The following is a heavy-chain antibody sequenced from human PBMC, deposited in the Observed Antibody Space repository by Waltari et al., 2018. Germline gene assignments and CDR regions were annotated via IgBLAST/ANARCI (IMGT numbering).Heavy chain of an antibody. CDR1: GGTFSSYA. J-gene: IGHJ4*02. CDR2: IIPIFGTA. CDR3: ARSAYYYDSSGYYLDY. V-gene: IGHV1-69*01. D-gene: IGHD3-22*01. Sequence: QVQLVQSGAEVKKPGSSVKVSCKASGGTFSSYAISWVRQAPGQGLEWMGGIIPIFGTANYAQKFQGRVTITADEATSTAYMELSSLRSEDTAVYYCARSAYYYDSSGYYLDYWGQGTLVTVSS.